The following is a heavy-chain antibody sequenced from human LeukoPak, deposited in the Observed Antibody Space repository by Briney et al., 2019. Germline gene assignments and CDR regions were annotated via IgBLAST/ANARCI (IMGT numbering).Heavy chain of an antibody. J-gene: IGHJ4*02. CDR3: ARGRYYGSGSYYNVGSLFDY. V-gene: IGHV4-34*01. D-gene: IGHD3-10*01. CDR1: GGSISGYY. CDR2: INHSGST. Sequence: PSETLSLTCTVSGGSISGYYWSWIRQPPGKGLEWIGEINHSGSTNYNPSLKSRVTISVDTSKNQFSLKLSSVTAADTAVYYCARGRYYGSGSYYNVGSLFDYWGQGTLVTVSS.